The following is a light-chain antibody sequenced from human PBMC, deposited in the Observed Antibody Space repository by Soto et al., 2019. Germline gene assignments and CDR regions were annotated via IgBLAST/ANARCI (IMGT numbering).Light chain of an antibody. Sequence: EIVMTQSPATLSVPPGERATLSCRASQSVSSNLAWYQQKPGQAPRLLIYGASTRATGIPARFSGSGSGTEFTLTISSLQSEDFAVYYCQQYGGTFGQGT. CDR2: GAS. CDR3: QQYGGT. J-gene: IGKJ2*01. V-gene: IGKV3-15*01. CDR1: QSVSSN.